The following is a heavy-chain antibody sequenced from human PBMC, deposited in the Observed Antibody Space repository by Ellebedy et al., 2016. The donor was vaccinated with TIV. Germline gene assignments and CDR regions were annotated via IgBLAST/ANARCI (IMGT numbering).Heavy chain of an antibody. CDR2: IDWDDDK. CDR3: ARIPMIVVVGQSAVDV. D-gene: IGHD3-22*01. J-gene: IGHJ6*02. V-gene: IGHV2-70*11. CDR1: GFSLSTSGMC. Sequence: SGPTLVKPTQTLILTCTFSGFSLSTSGMCVSWIRQPPGKALEWLARIDWDDDKYYSTSLKTRLTISKDTSKNQVVLTMTNMDPVDTATYYCARIPMIVVVGQSAVDVWGQGTTVTVSS.